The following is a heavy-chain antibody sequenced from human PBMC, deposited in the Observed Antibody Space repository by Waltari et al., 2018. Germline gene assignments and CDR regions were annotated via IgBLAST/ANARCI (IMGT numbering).Heavy chain of an antibody. J-gene: IGHJ4*02. Sequence: QVQLVQSGAEVKKPGSSVKVSCKASGGTFSSYTISWVRQAPGQGLEWMGRIIPILGIAKYAQKFHGRVTITADKSTSTAYMELSSLRSEDTAVYYCARETLRGRGDYWGQGTLVTVSS. D-gene: IGHD5-12*01. V-gene: IGHV1-69*08. CDR1: GGTFSSYT. CDR3: ARETLRGRGDY. CDR2: IIPILGIA.